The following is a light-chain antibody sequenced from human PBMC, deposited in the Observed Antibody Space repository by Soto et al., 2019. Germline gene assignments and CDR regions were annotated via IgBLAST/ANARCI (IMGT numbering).Light chain of an antibody. CDR2: DVS. J-gene: IGLJ2*01. Sequence: QSALTQPASVSGSPGQSITISCTGTSSDVGTYNYVSWYQQHPGKAPKVMIYDVSNRPSGVSNRFSGSKSVNTASPTISGLQAEDEDDYFYNSYTASSTSGIFGGGTKLTVL. CDR1: SSDVGTYNY. V-gene: IGLV2-14*03. CDR3: NSYTASSTSGI.